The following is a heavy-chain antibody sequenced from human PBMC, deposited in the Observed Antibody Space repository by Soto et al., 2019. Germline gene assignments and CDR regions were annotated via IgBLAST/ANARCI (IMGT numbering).Heavy chain of an antibody. CDR3: AREYYYDSSGYYNKDAFDI. V-gene: IGHV1-2*02. J-gene: IGHJ3*02. D-gene: IGHD3-22*01. CDR2: INPNGGGT. Sequence: QVQLVQSGAEVKKPGASVKVSCKASGYIFPDYYVHWVRQAPGEGLEWMGRINPNGGGTNYAQKFQGRVTITADESTSTAYMELSSLRSEDTAVYYCAREYYYDSSGYYNKDAFDIWGQGTMVTVSS. CDR1: GYIFPDYY.